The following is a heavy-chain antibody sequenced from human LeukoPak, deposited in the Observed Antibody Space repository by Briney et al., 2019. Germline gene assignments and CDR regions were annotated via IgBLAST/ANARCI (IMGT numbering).Heavy chain of an antibody. CDR2: INHSEST. D-gene: IGHD2-2*01. V-gene: IGHV4-34*01. CDR3: ARVLSGVVVPPTRGDYFDP. J-gene: IGHJ4*02. CDR1: SGSFSGYY. Sequence: PSETLSLTCAVYSGSFSGYYWSWIRQPPGKGLEWLGEINHSESTNYNPSLKSRVTISVDTSKNQFSPKLTSVTAADTAVYYCARVLSGVVVPPTRGDYFDPWGQGTVVTVSS.